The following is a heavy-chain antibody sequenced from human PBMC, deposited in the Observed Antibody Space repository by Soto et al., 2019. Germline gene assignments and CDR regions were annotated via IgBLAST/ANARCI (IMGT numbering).Heavy chain of an antibody. Sequence: QVQLVESGGGVVQPGRSLRLSCVASGFTFTTYGMHWVRQAPGKGLEWLAVISHDGNTQYYGESVKGRFTISRDNSKSTLYLQMNSLKADDTAEYYCAKDQADTAMFMVSWGQGTLVTVSS. J-gene: IGHJ4*02. CDR2: ISHDGNTQ. V-gene: IGHV3-30*18. CDR3: AKDQADTAMFMVS. D-gene: IGHD5-18*01. CDR1: GFTFTTYG.